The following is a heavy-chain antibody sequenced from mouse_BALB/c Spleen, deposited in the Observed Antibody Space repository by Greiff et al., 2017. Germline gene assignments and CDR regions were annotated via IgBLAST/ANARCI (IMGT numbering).Heavy chain of an antibody. CDR1: GFTFSSYG. V-gene: IGHV5-6-3*01. CDR2: INSNGGST. CDR3: ARDSGYYPAWFAY. Sequence: EVQVVESGGGLVQPGGSLKLSCAASGFTFSSYGMSWVRQTPDKRLELVATINSNGGSTYYPDSVKGRFTISRDNAKNTLYLQMSSLKSEDTAMYYCARDSGYYPAWFAYWGQGTLVTVSA. D-gene: IGHD2-3*01. J-gene: IGHJ3*01.